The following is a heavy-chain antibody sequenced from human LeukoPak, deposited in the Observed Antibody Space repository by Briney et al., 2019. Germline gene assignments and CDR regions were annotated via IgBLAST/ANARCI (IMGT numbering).Heavy chain of an antibody. J-gene: IGHJ4*02. CDR2: IYYSGST. V-gene: IGHV4-59*01. Sequence: SETLSLTCTVSGXSISSYYWSWIRQPPGKGQEWIGYIYYSGSTNYNPSLKSRVTISVDTSKNQFSLKLSSVTAADTAVYYCARGLSIGSSWYAVDYWGQGTLVTVSS. D-gene: IGHD6-13*01. CDR3: ARGLSIGSSWYAVDY. CDR1: GXSISSYY.